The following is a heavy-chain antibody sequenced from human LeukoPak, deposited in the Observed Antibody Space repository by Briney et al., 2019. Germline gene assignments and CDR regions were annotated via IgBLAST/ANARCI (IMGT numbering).Heavy chain of an antibody. Sequence: ASVKVSCKASGYTFSSYGISWVRPAPGQGLEWMGWIATYNGNSKYAQKVQGRVTMTTDTSTTTAYMELRTLRSDDTAVYYCARDMVGLAANGNWFDPWGQGTLVTVSS. CDR1: GYTFSSYG. CDR2: IATYNGNS. J-gene: IGHJ5*02. D-gene: IGHD6-13*01. CDR3: ARDMVGLAANGNWFDP. V-gene: IGHV1-18*01.